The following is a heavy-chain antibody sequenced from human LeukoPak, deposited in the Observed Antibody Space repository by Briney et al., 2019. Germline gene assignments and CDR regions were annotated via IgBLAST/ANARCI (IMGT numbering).Heavy chain of an antibody. CDR2: IYNSGST. V-gene: IGHV4-59*01. Sequence: SETLSLTCTVSGGSISTYYWSWIRQPPGKGLEWNGYIYNSGSTNYNPSLKSRVTISVDTSKNQFSLKLSSVTAADTAVYYCARENSNSWYLDYWGQGTLVTVSS. CDR3: ARENSNSWYLDY. CDR1: GGSISTYY. D-gene: IGHD6-13*01. J-gene: IGHJ4*02.